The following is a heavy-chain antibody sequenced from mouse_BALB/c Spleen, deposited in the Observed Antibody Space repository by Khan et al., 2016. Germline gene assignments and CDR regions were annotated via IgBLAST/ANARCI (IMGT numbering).Heavy chain of an antibody. Sequence: EVELVESGGGLVQPGGSRKLSCAASGFTFSSFGMHWVRQAPEKGLEWVAYISRGSSTIYYADTVKGRFTISRDNPKNTLFLQMTSLRSEDTAMXYCARRGGDYYAMDYWGQGTSVTVSS. CDR1: GFTFSSFG. V-gene: IGHV5-17*02. CDR3: ARRGGDYYAMDY. CDR2: ISRGSSTI. J-gene: IGHJ4*01.